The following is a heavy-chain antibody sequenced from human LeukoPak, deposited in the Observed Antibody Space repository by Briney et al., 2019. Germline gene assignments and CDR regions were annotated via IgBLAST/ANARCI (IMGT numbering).Heavy chain of an antibody. CDR1: GYTFTGYC. CDR3: ARDSLGATMVGAFDI. J-gene: IGHJ3*02. D-gene: IGHD1-26*01. V-gene: IGHV1-2*02. Sequence: ASVKVSCKASGYTFTGYCMHWVRQAPGQGLEWMGWINPNSGGTNYAQKFQGRVTMTRDTSISTAYMELSRLRSDDTAVYYCARDSLGATMVGAFDIWGQGTMVTVSS. CDR2: INPNSGGT.